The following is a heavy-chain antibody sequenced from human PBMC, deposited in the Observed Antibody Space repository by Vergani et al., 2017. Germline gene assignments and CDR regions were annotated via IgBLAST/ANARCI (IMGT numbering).Heavy chain of an antibody. CDR1: GFTFSSYA. Sequence: EVQLLESGGGLVQPGGSLRLSCAASGFTFSSYAMSWVRQAPGKGLEWVSGIYSGGSSTYYADSVKGRFTISRDNSKNTLYLQMNSLRAEDTAVYYCAKVGYCINGVCHRYAFDFWGQGTMVTVSS. CDR2: IYSGGSST. CDR3: AKVGYCINGVCHRYAFDF. D-gene: IGHD2-8*01. V-gene: IGHV3-23*03. J-gene: IGHJ3*01.